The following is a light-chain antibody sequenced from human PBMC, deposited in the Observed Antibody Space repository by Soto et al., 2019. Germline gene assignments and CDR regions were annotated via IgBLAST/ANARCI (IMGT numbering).Light chain of an antibody. CDR1: SSNIGNNY. V-gene: IGLV1-51*01. Sequence: QSVLTQPPSVSAAPGQTVTISCSASSSNIGNNYVSWYQQLPGTAPKLLIYDNNKRPSGIPDRFSGSKSGTSATLGITGLQTGDEADYYCGTWDSSLSVWVFGGGTKLTVL. CDR2: DNN. CDR3: GTWDSSLSVWV. J-gene: IGLJ3*02.